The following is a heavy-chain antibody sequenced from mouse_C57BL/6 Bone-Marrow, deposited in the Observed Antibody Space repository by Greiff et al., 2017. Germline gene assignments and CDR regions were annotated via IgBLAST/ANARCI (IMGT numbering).Heavy chain of an antibody. CDR2: INPSDSET. CDR1: GYTFTSYW. CDR3: GRCPANWVYY. J-gene: IGHJ4*01. V-gene: IGHV1-52*01. D-gene: IGHD4-1*01. Sequence: QVQLQQSGAELVRPGSSVKLSCKASGYTFTSYWMHWVKQRPIQGLEWIGNINPSDSETHYNQKFKDKATLTVDKSSSTAYLQLSSLTSEDSAVYYCGRCPANWVYYWGQGTSAIVTA.